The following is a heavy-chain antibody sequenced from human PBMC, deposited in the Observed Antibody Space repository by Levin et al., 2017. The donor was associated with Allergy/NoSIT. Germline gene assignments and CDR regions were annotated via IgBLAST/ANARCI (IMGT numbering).Heavy chain of an antibody. CDR2: IKSKTDGGTT. CDR1: GFTFSNAW. CDR3: TTYGDPFDY. Sequence: ASETLSLTCAASGFTFSNAWMSWVRQAPGKGLEWVGRIKSKTDGGTTDYAAPVKGRFTISRDDSKNTLYLQMNSLKTEDTAVYYCTTYGDPFDYWGQGTLVTVSS. V-gene: IGHV3-15*01. J-gene: IGHJ4*02. D-gene: IGHD4-17*01.